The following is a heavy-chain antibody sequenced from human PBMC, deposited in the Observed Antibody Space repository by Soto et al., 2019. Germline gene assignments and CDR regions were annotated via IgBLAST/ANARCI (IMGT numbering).Heavy chain of an antibody. V-gene: IGHV3-30*18. J-gene: IGHJ6*02. CDR3: AKDQYGSHYYGMDV. D-gene: IGHD4-17*01. Sequence: GGSLRLSCAASGFTFSSYGMHWVRQAPGKGLEWVAVISYDGSNKYYADSVKGRFTISRDNSKNTLYLQMNSLRAGDTAVYYCAKDQYGSHYYGMDVWGQGTTVTVSS. CDR1: GFTFSSYG. CDR2: ISYDGSNK.